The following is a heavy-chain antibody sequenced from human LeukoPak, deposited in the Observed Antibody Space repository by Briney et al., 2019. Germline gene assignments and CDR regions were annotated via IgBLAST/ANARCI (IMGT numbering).Heavy chain of an antibody. Sequence: PGGSLRISCAASGFTFSSYSMNLVRQAPGKGLEWVSYISSSSSTIYYADFVKGRFTISRDNAKNSLYLQMNSLRAEDTAVYYCARDLRTMVLAAAGTVYWGQGTLVTVSS. CDR3: ARDLRTMVLAAAGTVY. J-gene: IGHJ4*02. CDR1: GFTFSSYS. CDR2: ISSSSSTI. V-gene: IGHV3-48*01. D-gene: IGHD6-13*01.